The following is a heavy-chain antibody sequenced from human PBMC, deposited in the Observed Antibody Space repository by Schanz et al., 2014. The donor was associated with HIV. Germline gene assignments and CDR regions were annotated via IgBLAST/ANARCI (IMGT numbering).Heavy chain of an antibody. D-gene: IGHD3-22*01. V-gene: IGHV3-30*18. CDR2: ISYDGTKK. CDR3: AKDRNYYDSKYRGKGNYYYYYGMDV. J-gene: IGHJ6*02. Sequence: QVQLVESGGGVVQPGRSLRLSCVASAFNFDSYGMHWVRQAPGKGLEWVAVISYDGTKKHYADSVKGRITISRDNSKNSLYLVIKSLRAEDAAVYYCAKDRNYYDSKYRGKGNYYYYYGMDVWGQGTTVTVSS. CDR1: AFNFDSYG.